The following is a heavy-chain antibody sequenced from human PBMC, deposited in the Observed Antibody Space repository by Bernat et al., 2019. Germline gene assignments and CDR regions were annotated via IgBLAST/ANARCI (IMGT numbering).Heavy chain of an antibody. V-gene: IGHV1-8*01. CDR3: ARALYDSSGRNAFDI. D-gene: IGHD3-22*01. CDR1: GYNFTSYD. CDR2: MKPNSGNT. Sequence: QVQLVQSGAEVKKPGASVKVSCKASGYNFTSYDINWVRQATGQGLEWMGWMKPNSGNTGYAQKFQGRLTLTRNTSISTAYMELSSLRSEDTAVYYCARALYDSSGRNAFDIWGQGTMVTVSS. J-gene: IGHJ3*02.